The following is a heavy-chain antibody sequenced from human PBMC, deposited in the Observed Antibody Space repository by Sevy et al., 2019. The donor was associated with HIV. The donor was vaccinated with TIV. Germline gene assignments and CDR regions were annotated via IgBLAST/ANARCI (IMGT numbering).Heavy chain of an antibody. J-gene: IGHJ4*02. CDR1: GGSFSGYY. Sequence: SETLSLTCAVYGGSFSGYYWSWIRQPPGKGLEWIGEINHSGSTNYNPSLKSRVTISVDTSKNQFSLKLSSVTAADTVAYYCARKGYDSSGYYYYWGQGTLVTVSS. V-gene: IGHV4-34*01. CDR2: INHSGST. D-gene: IGHD3-22*01. CDR3: ARKGYDSSGYYYY.